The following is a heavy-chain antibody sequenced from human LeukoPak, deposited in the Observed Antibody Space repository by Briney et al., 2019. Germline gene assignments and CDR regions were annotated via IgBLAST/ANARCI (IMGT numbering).Heavy chain of an antibody. V-gene: IGHV1-46*01. D-gene: IGHD6-13*01. CDR3: ARGGIAAAGIPLNWFDP. CDR2: INPSGGST. Sequence: GASVKVSCKASGYTFTSYYMHWVRQAPGQGLEWMGIINPSGGSTSYAQKFQGRVTMTRDTSTSTVYMELSSPRSEDTAVYYCARGGIAAAGIPLNWFDPWGQGTLVTVSS. J-gene: IGHJ5*02. CDR1: GYTFTSYY.